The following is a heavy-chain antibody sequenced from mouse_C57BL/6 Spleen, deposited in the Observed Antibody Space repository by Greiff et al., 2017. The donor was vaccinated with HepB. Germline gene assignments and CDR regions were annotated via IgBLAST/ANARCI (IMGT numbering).Heavy chain of an antibody. Sequence: QVQLQQPGAELVMPGASVKLSCKASGYTFTSYWMHWVKQRPGQGLEWIGEIDPSDSYTNYNQKFKGKATLTVDKSSSTAYMQLSSLTSEDSAVYYCARSSSYYYVYWGQGTTLTVSS. D-gene: IGHD1-1*01. CDR2: IDPSDSYT. J-gene: IGHJ2*01. CDR3: ARSSSYYYVY. V-gene: IGHV1-69*01. CDR1: GYTFTSYW.